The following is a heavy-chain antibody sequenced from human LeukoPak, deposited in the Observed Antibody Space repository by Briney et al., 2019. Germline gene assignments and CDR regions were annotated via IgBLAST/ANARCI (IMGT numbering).Heavy chain of an antibody. J-gene: IGHJ4*02. CDR2: ISAYNGNT. CDR1: GGTFSSYA. Sequence: ASVKVSCKASGGTFSSYAISWVRQAPGQGLEWMGWISAYNGNTNSAQKLQGRVTMTTDTSTSTAFMELRSLRSDDAAVYYCARSEYANFDYWGQGTLVTVSS. CDR3: ARSEYANFDY. D-gene: IGHD2-2*01. V-gene: IGHV1-18*01.